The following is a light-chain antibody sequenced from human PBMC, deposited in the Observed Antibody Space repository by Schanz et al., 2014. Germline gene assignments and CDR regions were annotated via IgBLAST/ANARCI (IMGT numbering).Light chain of an antibody. Sequence: EIVLTQSPGTLSLSPGERATLSCRASQSVTSTYLAWYQQKPGQAPRLLIYAASTRASGVPDRFRGSGSGTDFTLIISRLEPEDFAVYYCQHYGSSQYTFGQGTKLEI. CDR1: QSVTSTY. CDR3: QHYGSSQYT. V-gene: IGKV3-20*01. J-gene: IGKJ2*01. CDR2: AAS.